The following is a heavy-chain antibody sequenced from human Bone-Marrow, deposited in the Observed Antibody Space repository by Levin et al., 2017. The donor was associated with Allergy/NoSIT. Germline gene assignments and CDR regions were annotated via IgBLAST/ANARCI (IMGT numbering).Heavy chain of an antibody. CDR3: ARADNGDGDSLGLKGDAFDI. D-gene: IGHD4-17*01. J-gene: IGHJ3*02. Sequence: PGGSLRLSCAASGFTFSDYYMSWIRQAPGKGLEWISYISSGSTYINYADSVKGRFTISRDNAKNSLFLQMNGLRAEDTAIYYCARADNGDGDSLGLKGDAFDIWGQGTLVTGSS. V-gene: IGHV3-11*05. CDR2: ISSGSTYI. CDR1: GFTFSDYY.